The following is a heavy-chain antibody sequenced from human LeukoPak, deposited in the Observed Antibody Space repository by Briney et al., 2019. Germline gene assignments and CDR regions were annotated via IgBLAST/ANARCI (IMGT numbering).Heavy chain of an antibody. CDR3: AGDYDSSGYFY. CDR2: IYHSGST. D-gene: IGHD3-22*01. Sequence: PSETLSLTCTVSGYSISSGYYWGWIRQPPGKGLEWIGSIYHSGSTYYNPSLKSRVTISVDTSKNQFSLKLSSVTAADTAVYYCAGDYDSSGYFYWGQGTLVTVSS. V-gene: IGHV4-38-2*02. CDR1: GYSISSGYY. J-gene: IGHJ4*02.